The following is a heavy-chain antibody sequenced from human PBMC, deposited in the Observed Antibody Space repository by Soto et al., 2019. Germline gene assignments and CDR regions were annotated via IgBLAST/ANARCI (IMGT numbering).Heavy chain of an antibody. J-gene: IGHJ4*02. D-gene: IGHD2-21*02. CDR1: GFTFSSYS. CDR2: ISSSSSTI. Sequence: HPGGSLRLSCAASGFTFSSYSMNWVRQAPGKGLEWVSYISSSSSTIYYADSVKGRFTISRDNAKNSLYLQMNSLRAEDTAVYYCARDCGGCDLCRWGQGTLVTVSS. CDR3: ARDCGGCDLCR. V-gene: IGHV3-48*01.